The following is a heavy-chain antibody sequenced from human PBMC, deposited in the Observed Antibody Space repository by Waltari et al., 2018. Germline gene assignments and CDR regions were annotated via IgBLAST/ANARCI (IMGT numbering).Heavy chain of an antibody. CDR2: IIPIFGTA. CDR3: ARGRQGGSSAHYYYYMDV. V-gene: IGHV1-69*08. CDR1: GGTFSSYA. D-gene: IGHD6-19*01. Sequence: QVQLVQSGAEVKKPGSSVKVSCKASGGTFSSYAISWVRQAPGQGLEWRGRIIPIFGTANYAQKFQGRVTITADKSTSTAYMELSSLRSEDTAVYYCARGRQGGSSAHYYYYMDVWGKGTTVTVSS. J-gene: IGHJ6*03.